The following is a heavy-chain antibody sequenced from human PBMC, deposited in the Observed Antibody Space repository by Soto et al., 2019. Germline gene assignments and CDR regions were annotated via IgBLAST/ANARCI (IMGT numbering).Heavy chain of an antibody. CDR1: GFTFSYYG. D-gene: IGHD3-9*01. CDR2: TWYDGSNR. J-gene: IGHJ6*02. Sequence: QVQLVESGGGVVQPGRSLRLACAASGFTFSYYGMHWVRQAPGKGLEWVAVTWYDGSNRYYADSVKGRFTISRDNSKNTLYLQMNSLRVEDTAVYYCAKESRYGTGYHYYYYDGMDVWGQGTTVTVSS. V-gene: IGHV3-33*06. CDR3: AKESRYGTGYHYYYYDGMDV.